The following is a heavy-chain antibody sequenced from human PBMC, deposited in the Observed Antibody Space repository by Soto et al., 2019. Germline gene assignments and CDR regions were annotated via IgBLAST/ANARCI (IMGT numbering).Heavy chain of an antibody. Sequence: GGSLRLSCAASGFTFSSYGMHWVRQAPGKGLEWVAVISYDGSNKYYADSVKGRFTISRDNSKNTLYLQMNSLRAEDTAVYYCAKGNALMVYARIDYWGQGTLVTVSS. CDR2: ISYDGSNK. D-gene: IGHD2-8*01. V-gene: IGHV3-30*18. J-gene: IGHJ4*02. CDR1: GFTFSSYG. CDR3: AKGNALMVYARIDY.